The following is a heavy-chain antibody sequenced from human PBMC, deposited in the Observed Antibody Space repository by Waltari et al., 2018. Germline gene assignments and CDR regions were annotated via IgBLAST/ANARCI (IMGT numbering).Heavy chain of an antibody. CDR1: GYTFTSHD. Sequence: QVQLVQSGAEGKTPGASVKVSCKASGYTFTSHDIHRVRHATGQGLEWMGWMKPNSGNTGYGQKFQGRVTMTRNTSISTAYMELSSLRSEDTAVYYCARGAYYYDSSGYFYYYYGMDVWGQGTTVTVSS. D-gene: IGHD3-22*01. J-gene: IGHJ6*02. CDR3: ARGAYYYDSSGYFYYYYGMDV. V-gene: IGHV1-8*01. CDR2: MKPNSGNT.